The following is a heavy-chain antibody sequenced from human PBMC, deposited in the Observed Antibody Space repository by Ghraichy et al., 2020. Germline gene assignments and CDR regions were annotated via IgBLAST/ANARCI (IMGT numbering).Heavy chain of an antibody. D-gene: IGHD3-10*02. Sequence: GGSLRLSCAASGFNFGTYAMHWVRQAPGKGLQWVAVISHDGSLKHYADSVKGRFTISRDNPKNTVFLQMDSLRAEDTAVYYCAKEIQRTPQYNYVSYFDFWGQGTLVTVSS. V-gene: IGHV3-30*18. CDR1: GFNFGTYA. CDR3: AKEIQRTPQYNYVSYFDF. CDR2: ISHDGSLK. J-gene: IGHJ4*02.